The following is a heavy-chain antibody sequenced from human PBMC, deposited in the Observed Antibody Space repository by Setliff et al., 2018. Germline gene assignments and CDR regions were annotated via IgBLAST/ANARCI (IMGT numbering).Heavy chain of an antibody. Sequence: GGSLRLSCAASGFRFNGHGMNWVRQAPGKGLEWVSTINWDGSSTGYTDSVKGRFTISRDNAKNFLYLQMNSLRAEDTAVYYCARDGGEYWGQGTLVTVSS. J-gene: IGHJ4*02. CDR2: INWDGSST. D-gene: IGHD3-3*01. CDR3: ARDGGEY. V-gene: IGHV3-20*04. CDR1: GFRFNGHG.